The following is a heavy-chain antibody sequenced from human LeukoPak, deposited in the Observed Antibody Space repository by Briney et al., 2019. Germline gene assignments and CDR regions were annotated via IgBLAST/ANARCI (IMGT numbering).Heavy chain of an antibody. V-gene: IGHV3-23*01. CDR2: ISGSGGST. Sequence: PGGSLRLSCAASGFTFSSYAMSWVRQAPGRGLEWVSAISGSGGSTYYADSVKGRFTISRDNSKNTLYLQMNSLRAEDTAVYYCAKVAVAGTSPGYYYYYYGMDVWGQGTTVTVSS. D-gene: IGHD6-19*01. CDR1: GFTFSSYA. J-gene: IGHJ6*02. CDR3: AKVAVAGTSPGYYYYYYGMDV.